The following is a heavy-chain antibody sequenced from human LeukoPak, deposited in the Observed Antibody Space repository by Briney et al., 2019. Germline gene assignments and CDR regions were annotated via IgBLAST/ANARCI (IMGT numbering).Heavy chain of an antibody. CDR2: IGGGALAT. D-gene: IGHD3-10*01. CDR3: AKSAVVRGTTGTFDY. CDR1: GFTFSNYA. V-gene: IGHV3-23*01. Sequence: GGSLRLSCAASGFTFSNYAMSWVRQVPGKGLEWVSSIGGGALATYYPESVKGRFTISKDNSKNTLYLQMNGLRADDTAVYYCAKSAVVRGTTGTFDYWGQGTLVTVSS. J-gene: IGHJ4*02.